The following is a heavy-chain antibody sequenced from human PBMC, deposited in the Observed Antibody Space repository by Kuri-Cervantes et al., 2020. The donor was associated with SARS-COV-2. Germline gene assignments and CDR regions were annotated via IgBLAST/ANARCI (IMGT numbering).Heavy chain of an antibody. J-gene: IGHJ4*02. CDR2: IIPSFGTA. CDR1: GGTFSSYA. CDR3: ASRWGIAVAGLPDY. V-gene: IGHV1-69*13. D-gene: IGHD6-19*01. Sequence: SVKVSCKASGGTFSSYAIRWVRQAPGQGLEWMGGIIPSFGTANYAQKFQGRVTITADDSTSTAYMELSSLRSADTAVYYCASRWGIAVAGLPDYWGQGTLVTVSS.